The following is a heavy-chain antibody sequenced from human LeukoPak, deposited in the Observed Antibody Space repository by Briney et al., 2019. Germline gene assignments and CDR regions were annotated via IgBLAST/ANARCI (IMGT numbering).Heavy chain of an antibody. Sequence: ASVKVSCKASGYTFTGYYMHWVRQAPGQGLEWMGWINPNSGGTNYAQKLQGRVTMTRDTSISTAYMEVSRLRSDDTAVYYCARDSDDSSGYYYRWGQGTLVTVSS. CDR1: GYTFTGYY. V-gene: IGHV1-2*02. CDR2: INPNSGGT. D-gene: IGHD3-22*01. CDR3: ARDSDDSSGYYYR. J-gene: IGHJ5*02.